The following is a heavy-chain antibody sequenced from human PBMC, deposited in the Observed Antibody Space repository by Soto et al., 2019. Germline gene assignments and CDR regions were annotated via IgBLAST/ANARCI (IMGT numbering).Heavy chain of an antibody. CDR2: IYKSATT. CDR1: GDSISNLDYF. D-gene: IGHD7-27*01. V-gene: IGHV4-30-4*01. Sequence: SETLSLTCSVSGDSISNLDYFWAWIRRPPGQALEYIGYIYKSATTYYNPSFESRVAISVDTSKSQFSLNVTSVTPADTAVYFCARGRYCLTGRCFPNWFDSWGQGALVTVSS. J-gene: IGHJ5*01. CDR3: ARGRYCLTGRCFPNWFDS.